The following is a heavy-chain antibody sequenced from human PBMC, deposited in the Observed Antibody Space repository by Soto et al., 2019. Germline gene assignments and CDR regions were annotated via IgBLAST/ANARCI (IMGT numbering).Heavy chain of an antibody. CDR2: IIPIFGTA. CDR1: GGTFSSYA. Sequence: QVQLVQSGAEVKKPGSSVKVSCKASGGTFSSYAISWVRQAPGQGLEWMGGIIPIFGTANFAQKFQGRVTITADKCTSTADMELGSLRSEDTAVYYGARDQGPRGPHRGAFDIWGQGTMGTVSS. V-gene: IGHV1-69*06. CDR3: ARDQGPRGPHRGAFDI. J-gene: IGHJ3*02.